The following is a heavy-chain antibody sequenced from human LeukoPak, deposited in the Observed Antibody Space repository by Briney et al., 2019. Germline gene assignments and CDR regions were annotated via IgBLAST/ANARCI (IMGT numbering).Heavy chain of an antibody. CDR3: ARGARMYSWFDP. CDR1: GGSISSYY. D-gene: IGHD1-26*01. Sequence: SETLSLTCTVSGGSISSYYWSWIRQPPGKGLEWIGYIYYSGSTNYNPSLKSRVTISVDTSKNQFSLKLSSVTAADTAVYYCARGARMYSWFDPWGQGTLVTVSS. J-gene: IGHJ5*02. V-gene: IGHV4-59*01. CDR2: IYYSGST.